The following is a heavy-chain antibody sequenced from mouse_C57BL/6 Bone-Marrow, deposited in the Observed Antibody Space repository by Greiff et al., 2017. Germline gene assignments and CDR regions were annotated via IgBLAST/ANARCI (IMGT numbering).Heavy chain of an antibody. CDR2: IGPANGNT. CDR3: ARDYYGGGYFDV. D-gene: IGHD1-1*02. V-gene: IGHV14-3*01. J-gene: IGHJ1*03. Sequence: EVQLQQSVAELVRPGGSVKFSCTASGFNIKNTYMHWVKQRPEQGLEWVGRIGPANGNTKYAPNVQGKVTIAADTASNTAYLQLSSLTAEDTAIYYCARDYYGGGYFDVWGTGTAVTVSS. CDR1: GFNIKNTY.